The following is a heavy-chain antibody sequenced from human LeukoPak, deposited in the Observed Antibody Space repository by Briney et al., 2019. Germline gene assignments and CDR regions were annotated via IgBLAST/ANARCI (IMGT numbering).Heavy chain of an antibody. CDR3: ARLAYSYGYFYFDY. V-gene: IGHV4-59*08. J-gene: IGHJ4*02. D-gene: IGHD5-18*01. Sequence: SETLSLTCTVSGGSISSYYWSWIRQPPGKGLEWIGYIYYSGSTNYNPSLKSRVTISVDTSKNQFSLKLSSVTAADTAVYYCARLAYSYGYFYFDYWGQGTLVTVSS. CDR1: GGSISSYY. CDR2: IYYSGST.